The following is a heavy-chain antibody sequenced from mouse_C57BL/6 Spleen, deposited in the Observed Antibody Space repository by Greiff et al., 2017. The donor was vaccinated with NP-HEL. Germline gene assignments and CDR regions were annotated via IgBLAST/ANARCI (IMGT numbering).Heavy chain of an antibody. V-gene: IGHV1-53*01. D-gene: IGHD1-1*01. CDR3: ARDEFGSSPWYFDV. Sequence: VQLQQPGTELVKPGASVKLSCKASGYTFTSYWMHWVKQRPGQGLEWIGNINPSNGGTNYNEKFKSKATLTVDKSSSTAYMQLSSLTSEDSAVYYCARDEFGSSPWYFDVWGTGTTVTVSS. CDR1: GYTFTSYW. J-gene: IGHJ1*03. CDR2: INPSNGGT.